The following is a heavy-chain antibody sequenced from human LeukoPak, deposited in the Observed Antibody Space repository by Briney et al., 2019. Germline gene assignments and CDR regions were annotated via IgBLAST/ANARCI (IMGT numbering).Heavy chain of an antibody. CDR3: AQQSGSYLYFDY. CDR2: IDWDDDK. CDR1: GFSLSTSGMC. Sequence: SGPTLVNPTQTLTLTCTFSGFSLSTSGMCVSWIRQPPGKALEWLARIDWDDDKYYSTSLKTRLTISKDTSKNQVVLTMTNMDPVDTATYYCAQQSGSYLYFDYWGQGTLVTVSS. J-gene: IGHJ4*02. V-gene: IGHV2-70*11. D-gene: IGHD1-26*01.